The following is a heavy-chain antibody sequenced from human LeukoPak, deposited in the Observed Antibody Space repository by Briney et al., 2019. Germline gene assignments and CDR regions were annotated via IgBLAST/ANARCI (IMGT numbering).Heavy chain of an antibody. Sequence: SVKVSCKASGGTFSSYAISWVRQAPGQGLEWMGGIIPIFGTANYAQKFQGRVTITADESTSTAYMEPSSLRSEDTAVYYCARKRPGSGSYLFDPWGQGTLVTVSS. CDR2: IIPIFGTA. CDR3: ARKRPGSGSYLFDP. V-gene: IGHV1-69*13. D-gene: IGHD3-10*01. CDR1: GGTFSSYA. J-gene: IGHJ5*02.